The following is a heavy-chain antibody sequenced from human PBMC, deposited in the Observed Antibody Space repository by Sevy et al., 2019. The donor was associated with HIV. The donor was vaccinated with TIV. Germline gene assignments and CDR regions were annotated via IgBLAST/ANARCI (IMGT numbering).Heavy chain of an antibody. J-gene: IGHJ6*02. V-gene: IGHV3-30-3*01. Sequence: GGSLRLSCAAPGFTFSTYSMHWVRQAPGKGLEWVAVISYDGSNKYYADSVKGRFTISRDNSKNTLYLQMNSLRAEDTAVFYCARGGDYFRDYYYYGMDVWGQGTTVTVSS. CDR2: ISYDGSNK. CDR3: ARGGDYFRDYYYYGMDV. CDR1: GFTFSTYS. D-gene: IGHD3-10*01.